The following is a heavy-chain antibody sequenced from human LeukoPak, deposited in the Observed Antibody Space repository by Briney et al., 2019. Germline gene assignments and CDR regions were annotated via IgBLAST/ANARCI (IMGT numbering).Heavy chain of an antibody. Sequence: PGRSLRLSCAASGFTFSSYAMYWVRQAPGKGLEWVAVISYDGSNKYYADSVKGRFTISRDNSKNTLYLQMNSLRAEDTAVYYCARDPGYSSGWPGIFDYWGQGTLVTVSS. V-gene: IGHV3-30*01. CDR1: GFTFSSYA. CDR3: ARDPGYSSGWPGIFDY. D-gene: IGHD6-19*01. CDR2: ISYDGSNK. J-gene: IGHJ4*02.